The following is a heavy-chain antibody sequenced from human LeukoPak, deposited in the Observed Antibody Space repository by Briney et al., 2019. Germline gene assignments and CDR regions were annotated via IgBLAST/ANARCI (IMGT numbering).Heavy chain of an antibody. D-gene: IGHD3-3*02. CDR2: IYYSGST. CDR3: ARRLLAGPGFDP. J-gene: IGHJ5*02. Sequence: PSETLSLTCTVSGGSISSYYWSWIRQPPGKGLEWIGYIYYSGSTNYNPSLKSRVTISVDTSKNQFSLKLSSVTAADTAVYYCARRLLAGPGFDPWGQGTLVTVSS. CDR1: GGSISSYY. V-gene: IGHV4-59*01.